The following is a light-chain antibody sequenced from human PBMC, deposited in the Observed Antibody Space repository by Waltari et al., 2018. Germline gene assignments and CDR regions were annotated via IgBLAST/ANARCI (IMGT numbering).Light chain of an antibody. V-gene: IGLV2-23*02. CDR3: CSYAGSGIYV. CDR1: SRDVGSYNL. J-gene: IGLJ1*01. CDR2: EVN. Sequence: QSSLTQPASVSGSPGQSITVSCPGTSRDVGSYNLVSWFQQYPDTAPNLIIFEVNKRPSGVSNRFSGSKSGNTASLTISGLQAGDEADYYCCSYAGSGIYVFGTGAKVTVL.